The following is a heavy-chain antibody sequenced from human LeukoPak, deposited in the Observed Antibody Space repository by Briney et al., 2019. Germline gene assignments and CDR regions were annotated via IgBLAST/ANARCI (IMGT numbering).Heavy chain of an antibody. Sequence: SETLSLTCTVPGVSINTYYASWIRQAPGKGLEFIGFIYNGGNTNYNPSLKRRATISVDTSNNQFSLRLTSVTAADTAMYYCAAGPWELDFWGQGTLVTVSS. J-gene: IGHJ4*02. CDR1: GVSINTYY. CDR3: AAGPWELDF. D-gene: IGHD1-26*01. CDR2: IYNGGNT. V-gene: IGHV4-4*09.